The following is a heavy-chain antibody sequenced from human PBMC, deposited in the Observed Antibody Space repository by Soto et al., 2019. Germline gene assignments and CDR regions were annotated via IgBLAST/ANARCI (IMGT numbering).Heavy chain of an antibody. D-gene: IGHD2-15*01. Sequence: GESLKISCKGSGYSFTSYWIGWVRQMPGKGLEWMGIIYPGDSDTRYSPSFQGQVTISADKSISTAYLQWGSLKASDTAMYYCARGDCSGGSCYPAFDPWGQGTLVTVSS. J-gene: IGHJ5*02. V-gene: IGHV5-51*01. CDR3: ARGDCSGGSCYPAFDP. CDR1: GYSFTSYW. CDR2: IYPGDSDT.